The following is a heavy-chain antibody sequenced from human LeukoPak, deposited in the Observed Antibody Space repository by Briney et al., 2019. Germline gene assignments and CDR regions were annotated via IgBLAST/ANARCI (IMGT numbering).Heavy chain of an antibody. J-gene: IGHJ4*02. Sequence: PSETLSLTCTVSGGSISSYYWSWIRQPPGKGLEWIGYIYYSGSTNYNPSLKSRVTISVDTSKNQFSLKLSSVTAADTAVYYCARGRVDGEKYSSYSGWGQRTLVTVSS. CDR2: IYYSGST. CDR3: ARGRVDGEKYSSYSG. D-gene: IGHD6-6*01. V-gene: IGHV4-59*01. CDR1: GGSISSYY.